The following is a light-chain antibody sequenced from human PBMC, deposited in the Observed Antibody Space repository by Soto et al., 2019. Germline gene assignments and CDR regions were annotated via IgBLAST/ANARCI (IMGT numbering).Light chain of an antibody. Sequence: ESVLTQSPGTRSLSPGERATLSCRGSQNIKSNYLAWYRQNPGQAPRLLIYGASNRAAGVPDRFSGSGSGTDFTLTITRLEPEDFAVYYCQQYGTSLRGTFGQGTKVEIK. CDR1: QNIKSNY. V-gene: IGKV3-20*01. J-gene: IGKJ1*01. CDR2: GAS. CDR3: QQYGTSLRGT.